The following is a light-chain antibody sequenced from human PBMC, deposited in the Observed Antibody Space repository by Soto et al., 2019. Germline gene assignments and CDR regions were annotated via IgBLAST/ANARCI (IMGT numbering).Light chain of an antibody. CDR1: QSVSSN. J-gene: IGKJ1*01. Sequence: EIVMTQSPATLSVSPGARVTLSCRASQSVSSNLAWYQQKPGQAPRLLIYGASTRATGLPARFSGSGSGTEFTLTISRLQSEDFAVYYCQQYKDWRTFGQGTKVDIK. V-gene: IGKV3-15*01. CDR2: GAS. CDR3: QQYKDWRT.